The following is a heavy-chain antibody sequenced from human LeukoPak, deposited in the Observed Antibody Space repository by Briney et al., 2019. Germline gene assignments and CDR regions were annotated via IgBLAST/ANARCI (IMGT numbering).Heavy chain of an antibody. D-gene: IGHD4-23*01. CDR3: VKDRWVDY. CDR2: ISSNGGST. V-gene: IGHV3-64*01. J-gene: IGHJ4*02. Sequence: PGGSLRLSCAASGFSFSNYAMHWVRQAPGKGLEYVSGISSNGGSTYYAKSVKGRFTISRDDSKNTLYLQMSSLRAEDTALYYCVKDRWVDYWGQGTLVTVSS. CDR1: GFSFSNYA.